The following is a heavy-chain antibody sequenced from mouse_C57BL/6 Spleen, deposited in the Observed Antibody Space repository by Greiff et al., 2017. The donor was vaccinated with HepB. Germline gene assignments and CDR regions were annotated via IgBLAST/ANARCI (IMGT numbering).Heavy chain of an antibody. Sequence: EVKVVESGGGLVQPGGSLSLSCAASGFTFTDYYMSWVRQPPGKALEWLGFIRNKANGYTTEYSASVQGRFTISRDNSQSILYLQMNALRAEDSATYYCARPSDSSGYDFDYWGQGTTLTVSS. CDR2: IRNKANGYTT. D-gene: IGHD3-2*02. CDR1: GFTFTDYY. J-gene: IGHJ2*01. CDR3: ARPSDSSGYDFDY. V-gene: IGHV7-3*01.